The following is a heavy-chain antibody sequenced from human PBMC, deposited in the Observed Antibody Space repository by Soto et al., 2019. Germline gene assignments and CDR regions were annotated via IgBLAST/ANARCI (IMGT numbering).Heavy chain of an antibody. Sequence: QVQLVESGGGVVQPGRSLRLSCAASGFTFSSYGMHWVRQAPGKGLEWVAVISYDGSNKYYADSVKGRFTISRDNSKNTLYLQMNSLRAEDTAVYYCAKDYSGGPYYYYYMDVWGKGTTVTVSS. J-gene: IGHJ6*03. D-gene: IGHD3-10*01. CDR1: GFTFSSYG. V-gene: IGHV3-30*18. CDR2: ISYDGSNK. CDR3: AKDYSGGPYYYYYMDV.